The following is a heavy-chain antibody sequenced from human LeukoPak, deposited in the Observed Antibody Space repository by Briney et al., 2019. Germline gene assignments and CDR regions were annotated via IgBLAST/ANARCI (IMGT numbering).Heavy chain of an antibody. CDR2: FYHSGST. Sequence: PSETLSLTCAVSDGSISSGGYSWSWIRQPPGKGLEWIGYFYHSGSTYYNPSLKSRVTISVDRSKNQFSLKLSSVTAADTAVYYCARGPSSGYGMDVWGQGTTVTVSS. J-gene: IGHJ6*02. CDR3: ARGPSSGYGMDV. D-gene: IGHD6-6*01. V-gene: IGHV4-30-2*01. CDR1: DGSISSGGYS.